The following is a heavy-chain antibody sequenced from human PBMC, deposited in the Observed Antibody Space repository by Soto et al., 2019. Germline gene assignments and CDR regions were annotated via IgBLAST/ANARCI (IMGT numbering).Heavy chain of an antibody. CDR1: GYTFSSFA. V-gene: IGHV1-3*01. CDR2: INAGNGDT. D-gene: IGHD1-26*01. CDR3: ARKVGASAY. Sequence: ASVKVSCKASGYTFSSFAIHWVRQAPGQRLEWMGWINAGNGDTKYSQKFQGRVTIARDTAASTAYMELGSLTFEDTAVYYCARKVGASAYWGQVTLVTVS. J-gene: IGHJ1*01.